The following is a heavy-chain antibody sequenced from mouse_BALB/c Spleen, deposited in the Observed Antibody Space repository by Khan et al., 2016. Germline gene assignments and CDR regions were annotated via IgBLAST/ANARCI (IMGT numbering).Heavy chain of an antibody. Sequence: EVKLLESGGGLVQPGGSLKFSCAASGFDFSRYWMSWVRQATGKGLEWIGEINPDSSMINYTPSLKDKFIISRDNAKNTLYLQMSKVRSEDTALYYCARRVNYSWFAYWGQGTLVTVSA. CDR3: ARRVNYSWFAY. D-gene: IGHD2-1*01. CDR1: GFDFSRYW. CDR2: INPDSSMI. V-gene: IGHV4-1*02. J-gene: IGHJ3*01.